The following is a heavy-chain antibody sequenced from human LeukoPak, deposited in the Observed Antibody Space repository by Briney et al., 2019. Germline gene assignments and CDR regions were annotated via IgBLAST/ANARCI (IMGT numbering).Heavy chain of an antibody. Sequence: PGGSLRLSCAASGFTFSSYGMHCVRQAPGKGLEWVAVIWYDGSNKYYADSVKGRFTISRDNSKNTLYLQMNSLRAEDTAVYYCAKDLGTYYDSSGIAFDLWGRGTLVTVSS. D-gene: IGHD3-22*01. CDR3: AKDLGTYYDSSGIAFDL. V-gene: IGHV3-33*06. CDR1: GFTFSSYG. CDR2: IWYDGSNK. J-gene: IGHJ2*01.